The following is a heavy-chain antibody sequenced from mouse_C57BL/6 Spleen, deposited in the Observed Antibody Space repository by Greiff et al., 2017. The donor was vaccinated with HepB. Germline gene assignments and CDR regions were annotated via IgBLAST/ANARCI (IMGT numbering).Heavy chain of an antibody. D-gene: IGHD1-1*01. V-gene: IGHV1-82*01. CDR1: GYAFSSSW. CDR3: ARGYYGSYAMDY. J-gene: IGHJ4*01. CDR2: IYPGDGDT. Sequence: QVQLKESGPELVKPGASVKISCKASGYAFSSSWMNWVKQRPGKGLEWIGRIYPGDGDTNYNGKFKGKATLTADKSSSTAYMQLSSLTSEDSAVYFCARGYYGSYAMDYWGQGTSVTVSS.